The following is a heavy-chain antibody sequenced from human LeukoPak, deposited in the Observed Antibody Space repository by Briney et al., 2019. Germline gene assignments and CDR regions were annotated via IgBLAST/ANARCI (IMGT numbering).Heavy chain of an antibody. D-gene: IGHD4-17*01. CDR1: GYSISSGYY. CDR2: IYHSGST. J-gene: IGHJ5*02. CDR3: ARVDGDYPNWFDP. V-gene: IGHV4-38-2*01. Sequence: SETLSLTCAVSGYSISSGYYWGWIRQPPGKGLEWIGSIYHSGSTYYSPSLKSRVTISVDTSKNQFSLKLSSVTAADTAVYYCARVDGDYPNWFDPWGQGTLVTVSS.